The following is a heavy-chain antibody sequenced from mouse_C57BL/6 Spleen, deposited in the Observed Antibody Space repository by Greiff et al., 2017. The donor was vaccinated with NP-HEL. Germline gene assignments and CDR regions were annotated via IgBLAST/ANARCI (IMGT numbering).Heavy chain of an antibody. Sequence: EVQVVESGGGLVKPGGSLKLSCAASGFTFSDYGMHWVRQAPEKGLEWVAYISSGSSTIYYADTVKGRFTISRDNAKNTLFLQMTSLRSEDTAMYYCARNDGSSYGDYYAMDYWGQGTSVTVSS. D-gene: IGHD1-1*01. CDR2: ISSGSSTI. V-gene: IGHV5-17*01. CDR3: ARNDGSSYGDYYAMDY. J-gene: IGHJ4*01. CDR1: GFTFSDYG.